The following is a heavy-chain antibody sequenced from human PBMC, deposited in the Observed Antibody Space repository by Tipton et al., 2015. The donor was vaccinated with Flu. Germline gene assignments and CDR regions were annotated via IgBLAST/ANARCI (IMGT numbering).Heavy chain of an antibody. CDR2: IYYSGST. D-gene: IGHD5-12*01. CDR3: ASQRGGAVDNWYFDL. V-gene: IGHV4-59*08. J-gene: IGHJ2*01. CDR1: GGSISSYY. Sequence: LRLSCTVSGGSISSYYWSWIRQPPGKGLEWIGYIYYSGSTNYNPSLKSRVTISVDTSKNQFSLKLSSVTAADTAVYYCASQRGGAVDNWYFDLWGRGTLVTVSS.